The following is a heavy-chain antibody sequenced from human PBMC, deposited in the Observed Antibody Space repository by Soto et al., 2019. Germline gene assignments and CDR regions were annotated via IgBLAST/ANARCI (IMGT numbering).Heavy chain of an antibody. CDR2: IHTTDGT. V-gene: IGHV4-4*07. Sequence: LSLTCTVSGGSISSYYWSWIRQPAGKGMEWIGRIHTTDGTNYNPSLKSRVTMSIDTSNNQFSLKLSSLTAADTAVYYCARALSSAAGLYFDFWGQGTLVTVSS. D-gene: IGHD6-13*01. CDR1: GGSISSYY. CDR3: ARALSSAAGLYFDF. J-gene: IGHJ4*02.